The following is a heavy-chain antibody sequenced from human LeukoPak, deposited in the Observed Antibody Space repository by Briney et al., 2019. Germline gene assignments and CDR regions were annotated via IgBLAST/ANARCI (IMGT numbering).Heavy chain of an antibody. Sequence: PGRSLRLSCTASRFTFGDYAMSWVRQAPGKGLEWVGFIRSKAYGGTTEYAASVKGRFTISRDDSKSIAYLQMNSLKTEDTAVYYCTRGLLGSGSQDDYWGQGTLVTVSS. CDR2: IRSKAYGGTT. D-gene: IGHD3-10*02. CDR3: TRGLLGSGSQDDY. V-gene: IGHV3-49*04. J-gene: IGHJ4*02. CDR1: RFTFGDYA.